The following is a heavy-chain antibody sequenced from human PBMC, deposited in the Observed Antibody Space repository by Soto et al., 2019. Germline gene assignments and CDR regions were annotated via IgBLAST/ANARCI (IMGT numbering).Heavy chain of an antibody. V-gene: IGHV3-11*01. CDR1: GFTFSDYY. Sequence: KPGGSLRLSCAASGFTFSDYYMSWIRQAPGKGLEWVSYISSSGSTIYYADSVKGRFTISRDNAKNSLYLQMNSLRAEDTAVYYCARDASNDGSSWSPLYYYYYYGMDVWGQGTTVTVSS. J-gene: IGHJ6*02. CDR2: ISSSGSTI. CDR3: ARDASNDGSSWSPLYYYYYYGMDV. D-gene: IGHD6-13*01.